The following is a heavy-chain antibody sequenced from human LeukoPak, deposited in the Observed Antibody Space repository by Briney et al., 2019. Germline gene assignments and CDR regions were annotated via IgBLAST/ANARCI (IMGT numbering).Heavy chain of an antibody. J-gene: IGHJ4*02. CDR2: ITSSGSAI. CDR3: VRDGSGNDY. CDR1: GFTFSSHE. Sequence: GGSLRLSCAASGFTFSSHEMNWVRQAPGKGLEWVSYITSSGSAIYYADSVKGRFTISRDNAKNSLYLQMNSLRADDTAIYYCVRDGSGNDYWGQGTLVTVSS. V-gene: IGHV3-48*03. D-gene: IGHD6-19*01.